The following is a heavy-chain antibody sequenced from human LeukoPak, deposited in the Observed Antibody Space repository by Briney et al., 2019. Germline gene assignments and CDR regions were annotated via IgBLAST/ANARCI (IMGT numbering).Heavy chain of an antibody. CDR3: ARGSGSYVYYFDY. V-gene: IGHV4-30-2*01. CDR2: IYHSGST. Sequence: SETLSLTCAVSGGSISSGGYSWSWIRQPPGKGLEWIGYIYHSGSTYYNPSLKSRVTKSVDRSKNQFSLKLSSVTAADTAVYYCARGSGSYVYYFDYWGQGTLVTVSS. CDR1: GGSISSGGYS. J-gene: IGHJ4*02. D-gene: IGHD1-26*01.